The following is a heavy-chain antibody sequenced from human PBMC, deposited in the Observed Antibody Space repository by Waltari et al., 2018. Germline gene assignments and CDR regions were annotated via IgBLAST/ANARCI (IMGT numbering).Heavy chain of an antibody. Sequence: QLQLQESGPGLVKPSGTLSPICAVSGDSMSNTWWSWVRQSPGKGLEWLGQVLGSGRTNYNPSFASRVTISLDTSTYQFALKMTSATAADTALYYCARDRGRGLYLDTWGPGTLVTVSP. CDR1: GDSMSNTW. J-gene: IGHJ4*02. V-gene: IGHV4-4*02. CDR3: ARDRGRGLYLDT. CDR2: VLGSGRT. D-gene: IGHD2-15*01.